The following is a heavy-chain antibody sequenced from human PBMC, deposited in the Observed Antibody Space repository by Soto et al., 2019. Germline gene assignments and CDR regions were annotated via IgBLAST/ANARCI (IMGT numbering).Heavy chain of an antibody. CDR3: ARADYDFSSDWFDP. J-gene: IGHJ5*02. V-gene: IGHV4-61*01. CDR2: IYYSGST. D-gene: IGHD3-3*01. Sequence: PSETLSLTCTVSGGSVSSGSYYWSWIRQPPGKGLEWIGYIYYSGSTNYNPSLKSRVTISVDTSKNQFSLKLSSVTAADTAVYYCARADYDFSSDWFDPWGQGTLVTVSS. CDR1: GGSVSSGSYY.